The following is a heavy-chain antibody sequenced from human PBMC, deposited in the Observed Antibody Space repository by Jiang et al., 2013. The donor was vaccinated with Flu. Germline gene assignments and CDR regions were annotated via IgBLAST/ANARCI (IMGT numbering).Heavy chain of an antibody. D-gene: IGHD5-18*01. CDR1: GYTFTSYG. V-gene: IGHV1-18*01. CDR2: ISAYNGNT. J-gene: IGHJ6*02. Sequence: AEVKKPGASVKVSCKASGYTFTSYGISWVRQAPGQGLEWMGWISAYNGNTNYAQKLQGRVTMTTDTSTSTAYMELRSLRSDDTAVYYCARDIVRYSYGYYYYYGMDVWGQGTTVTVSS. CDR3: ARDIVRYSYGYYYYYGMDV.